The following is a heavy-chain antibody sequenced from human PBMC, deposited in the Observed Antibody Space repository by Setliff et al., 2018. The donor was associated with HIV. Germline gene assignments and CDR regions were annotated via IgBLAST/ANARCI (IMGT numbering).Heavy chain of an antibody. J-gene: IGHJ3*01. Sequence: PSETLSLTCTVSGGSISWIASYWGWIRQPPGKGLEWIATIYHTGSAYYNSPLESRVTISVDTSKNQFSLRVNSVTAADTAVYYCARLEAGTGTVTTRGGAFDVWGQGTLVTVSS. CDR2: IYHTGSA. D-gene: IGHD4-17*01. CDR1: GGSISWIASY. V-gene: IGHV4-39*01. CDR3: ARLEAGTGTVTTRGGAFDV.